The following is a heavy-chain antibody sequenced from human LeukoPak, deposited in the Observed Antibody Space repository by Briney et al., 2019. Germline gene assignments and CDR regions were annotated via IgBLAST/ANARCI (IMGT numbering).Heavy chain of an antibody. Sequence: PGGSLRLSCAASGFSFGDYWMTWARHVLGKGLEWVANVKQDGAEKHYAESVEGRFIISRDNAKNSLYLEMDSLKVEDTAVYYCARVGAWDLQRVFEYWGQGTLVTVSS. J-gene: IGHJ4*02. D-gene: IGHD1-26*01. V-gene: IGHV3-7*01. CDR2: VKQDGAEK. CDR3: ARVGAWDLQRVFEY. CDR1: GFSFGDYW.